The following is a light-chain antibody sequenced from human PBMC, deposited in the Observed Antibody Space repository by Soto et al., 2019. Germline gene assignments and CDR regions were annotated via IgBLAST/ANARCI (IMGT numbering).Light chain of an antibody. CDR3: QHSYSTPFT. CDR2: AAS. V-gene: IGKV1-39*01. CDR1: QSISNY. Sequence: DIQMTQSPSSLSASVGDSVTITCRASQSISNYLNWYQQKPGKAPKLLVYAASSLQSGVPSRFSGSGSGTDFPLTISSLQPEDFATYYCQHSYSTPFTFGPGTKVDIK. J-gene: IGKJ3*01.